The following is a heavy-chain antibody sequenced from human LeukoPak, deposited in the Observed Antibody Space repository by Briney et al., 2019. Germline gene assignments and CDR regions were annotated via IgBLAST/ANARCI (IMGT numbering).Heavy chain of an antibody. Sequence: GASVKVSCKASGYTFTGSYMHWLRQAPGQGLEWMGWINPNSGDTNYAQKFQGRVTMTRDTSISTAYMELSRLTSDDTAVFYCAREGDIVVQPVAQWGVFDIWGQGTMVTVSS. J-gene: IGHJ3*02. V-gene: IGHV1-2*02. CDR3: AREGDIVVQPVAQWGVFDI. CDR2: INPNSGDT. D-gene: IGHD2-2*01. CDR1: GYTFTGSY.